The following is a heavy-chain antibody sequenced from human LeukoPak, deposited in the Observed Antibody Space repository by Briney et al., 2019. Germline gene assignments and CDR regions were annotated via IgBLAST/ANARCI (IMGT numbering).Heavy chain of an antibody. V-gene: IGHV1-2*02. CDR3: ARELFYSSGTKSNRVDY. Sequence: GASVKVSCQASGYTFSGYYMHWVRQAPGQGLEWMGWIDPNSGGTNFAQKFQGRVTMTRDTSISTAYMELSRLRSDDTAVYYCARELFYSSGTKSNRVDYWGQGTLVTVSS. CDR1: GYTFSGYY. CDR2: IDPNSGGT. J-gene: IGHJ4*02. D-gene: IGHD6-19*01.